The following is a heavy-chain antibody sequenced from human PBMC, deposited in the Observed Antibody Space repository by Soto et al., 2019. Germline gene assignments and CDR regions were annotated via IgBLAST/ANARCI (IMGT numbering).Heavy chain of an antibody. J-gene: IGHJ6*02. Sequence: QVQLQESGPGLVKPSGTLSLTCAVSGGSISSSNWWSWVRQPPGKGLEWIGEIYHSGSTNYNPSLQSRVTXSXDXXQNQFSLKLSSVTAADTAVYYCARVSGSYYYGMDVWGQGITVTVSS. CDR3: ARVSGSYYYGMDV. CDR2: IYHSGST. CDR1: GGSISSSNW. D-gene: IGHD1-26*01. V-gene: IGHV4-4*02.